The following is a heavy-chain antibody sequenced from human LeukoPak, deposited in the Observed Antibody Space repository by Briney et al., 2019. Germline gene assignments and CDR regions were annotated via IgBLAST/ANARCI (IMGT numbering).Heavy chain of an antibody. D-gene: IGHD2-2*01. V-gene: IGHV4-30-4*01. CDR1: GGSISSGDYY. CDR3: ARGPRYCSSTSCSTFGY. Sequence: SETLSLTCTVSGGSISSGDYYWSWIRQPPGKGLEWIGYIYYSGSTYYNPSLKSRVTISVDTSKNQFSLKLSSVTAADTAVYYCARGPRYCSSTSCSTFGYWGQGTLVTVSS. J-gene: IGHJ4*02. CDR2: IYYSGST.